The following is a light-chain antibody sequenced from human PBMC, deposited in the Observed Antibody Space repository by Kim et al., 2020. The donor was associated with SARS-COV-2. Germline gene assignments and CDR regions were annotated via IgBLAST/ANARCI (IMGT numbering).Light chain of an antibody. V-gene: IGLV3-21*04. CDR1: SIGSKS. CDR2: YDS. CDR3: QVWDSSGDHRVV. Sequence: PGKTARITCGGSSIGSKSVHWYQRMPGQAPVLVISYDSDRPSGIPERFSGSNSGNTATLTISRVEAGDEADYYCQVWDSSGDHRVVFGGGTQLTVL. J-gene: IGLJ2*01.